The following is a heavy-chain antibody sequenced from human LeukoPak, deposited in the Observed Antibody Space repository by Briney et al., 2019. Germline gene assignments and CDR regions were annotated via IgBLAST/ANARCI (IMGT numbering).Heavy chain of an antibody. Sequence: PGGSLRLSCTASGFTFGDYAMSWVRQAPGKGLEWLGFIRSKAYSGTTKYAASVRGRFTISRDDSKGIAYLQMNSLKTEDTAVYYCSRDGGVELPTYHYYYMDVWGKGTTVTVSS. D-gene: IGHD2-15*01. J-gene: IGHJ6*03. CDR3: SRDGGVELPTYHYYYMDV. CDR2: IRSKAYSGTT. CDR1: GFTFGDYA. V-gene: IGHV3-49*04.